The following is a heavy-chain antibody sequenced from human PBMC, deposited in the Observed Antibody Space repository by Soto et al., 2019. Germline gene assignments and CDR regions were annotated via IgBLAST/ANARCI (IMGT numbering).Heavy chain of an antibody. CDR2: ISGQIAKT. J-gene: IGHJ4*02. CDR3: ARGPPSGSFSLTPRY. CDR1: GYSFHNFG. V-gene: IGHV1-18*04. Sequence: QVQLVQSGPEVKKPGASVKVSCKASGYSFHNFGIIWVRQAPGQGLEWMGWISGQIAKTNYAQKFQDKVTMTTDTSNSSAYMELNTLTSDDTAMYYCARGPPSGSFSLTPRYWGQGTLVTVSS. D-gene: IGHD1-26*01.